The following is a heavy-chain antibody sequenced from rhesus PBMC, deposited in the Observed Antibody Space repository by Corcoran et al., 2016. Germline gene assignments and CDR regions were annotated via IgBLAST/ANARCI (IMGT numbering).Heavy chain of an antibody. Sequence: QLQLQESGPGLVKPSETLSLTCAVSGGSISRGYGWSWLRQPPGKGLEWIGNIFGSIGSTNDNPSLKSRVTISTDTSKNQCSLKLSSVTAADTAVYYCARVGVLGIGGLDSWGQGVVVTVSS. J-gene: IGHJ6*01. CDR2: IFGSIGST. D-gene: IGHD5-42*01. CDR3: ARVGVLGIGGLDS. V-gene: IGHV4-127*01. CDR1: GGSISRGYG.